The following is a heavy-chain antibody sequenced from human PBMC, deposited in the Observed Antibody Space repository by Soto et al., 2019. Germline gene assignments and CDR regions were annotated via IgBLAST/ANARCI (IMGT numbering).Heavy chain of an antibody. V-gene: IGHV1-69*08. CDR2: ITPILGIA. Sequence: QVQLVQSGAEVKKPGSSVKVSCKASGGTFSSYSINWVRQAPGQGLEWMGRITPILGIANYAQKFQGRGTITADKSTSTAYMELSSLRSDDTAVDYCAREPYVDYAGYWGQGTLVTVSA. J-gene: IGHJ4*02. CDR3: AREPYVDYAGY. CDR1: GGTFSSYS. D-gene: IGHD4-17*01.